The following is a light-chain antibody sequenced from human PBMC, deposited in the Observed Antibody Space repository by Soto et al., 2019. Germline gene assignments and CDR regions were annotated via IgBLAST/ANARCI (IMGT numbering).Light chain of an antibody. J-gene: IGLJ1*01. Sequence: QSVLTQPRSVSGSPGQSVTISCTGTSSDVGDYKYVSWYRQDPGKAPKIIIYDISERPSGVPDRFSGSKSVNTASLTISGLQAEDESDYYCCSYAGSYSYVFGTGTKLTVL. CDR3: CSYAGSYSYV. CDR2: DIS. CDR1: SSDVGDYKY. V-gene: IGLV2-11*01.